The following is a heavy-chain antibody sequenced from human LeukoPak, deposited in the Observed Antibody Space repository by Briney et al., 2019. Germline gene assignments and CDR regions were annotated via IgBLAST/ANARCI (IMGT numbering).Heavy chain of an antibody. J-gene: IGHJ3*02. CDR2: ISGSGAST. CDR3: ARVACTDGVCSMREAFDI. D-gene: IGHD2-8*01. V-gene: IGHV3-23*01. Sequence: GGSLRLSCAASGFTFSRYVISWVRQAPGKGLEWVSGISGSGASTYYADSVKGRVTISRDNSKNTLFLQMNNLRVDDTAVYYCARVACTDGVCSMREAFDIWGQGTMVTVSS. CDR1: GFTFSRYV.